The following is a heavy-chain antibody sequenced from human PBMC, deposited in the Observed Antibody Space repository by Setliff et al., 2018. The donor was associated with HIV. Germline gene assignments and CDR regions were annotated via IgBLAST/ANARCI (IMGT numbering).Heavy chain of an antibody. CDR3: ARETIRSGHPSEAGFDF. Sequence: SETLSLTCTVSAYSIRNGYYWGWIRQSPGKGLEWIGTLYYDGNTYYNPSLKSRVTTSVDTSKNQFSLNLNSVTAADTAVYYCARETIRSGHPSEAGFDFWGQGALVTVSS. D-gene: IGHD6-19*01. J-gene: IGHJ4*02. CDR2: LYYDGNT. CDR1: AYSIRNGYY. V-gene: IGHV4-38-2*02.